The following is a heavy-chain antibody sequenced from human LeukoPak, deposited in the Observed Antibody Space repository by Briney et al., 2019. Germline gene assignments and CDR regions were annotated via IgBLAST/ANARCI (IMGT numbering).Heavy chain of an antibody. CDR3: ARHPQIFWFGEGRGVFDI. Sequence: GGSLRLSCVASGFNFNYYTIHWVRQAPGQGLEWMAVVSYDGSKKYYADFLMGRFTVSRDNSKSVLYLQMNGLRPDDTALYYCARHPQIFWFGEGRGVFDIWGPGTMVTVSS. V-gene: IGHV3-30-3*01. D-gene: IGHD3-10*01. J-gene: IGHJ3*02. CDR1: GFNFNYYT. CDR2: VSYDGSKK.